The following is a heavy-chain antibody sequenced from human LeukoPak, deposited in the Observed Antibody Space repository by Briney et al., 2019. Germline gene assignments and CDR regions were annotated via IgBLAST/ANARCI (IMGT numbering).Heavy chain of an antibody. CDR2: INPSAGSI. Sequence: ASVKVSCKASGYTFTSYYMHWVRQAPGQGLEWMGIINPSAGSISYAQTFQGRVTMTRDTSTSTVYLELSSLTSEDTAVYYCATGPTVTRLDYWGQGTLVTVSS. D-gene: IGHD4-17*01. V-gene: IGHV1-46*01. J-gene: IGHJ4*02. CDR1: GYTFTSYY. CDR3: ATGPTVTRLDY.